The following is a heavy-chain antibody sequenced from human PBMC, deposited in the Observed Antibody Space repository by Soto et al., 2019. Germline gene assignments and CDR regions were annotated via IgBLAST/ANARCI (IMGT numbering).Heavy chain of an antibody. CDR3: ARGLGSGTYDNHYNLFDP. D-gene: IGHD3-10*01. J-gene: IGHJ5*02. V-gene: IGHV1-18*01. Sequence: ASVKVSCKASGYTFTNYGISWVRQAPGQGLEWMGWINTYNGNTNHAQKLQGRVTMTTDTSTSTAYMELRSLRSDDTAVYYCARGLGSGTYDNHYNLFDPWGQGTLVTVSS. CDR2: INTYNGNT. CDR1: GYTFTNYG.